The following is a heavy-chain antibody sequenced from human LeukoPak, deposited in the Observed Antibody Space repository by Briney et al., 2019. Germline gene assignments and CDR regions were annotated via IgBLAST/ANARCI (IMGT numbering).Heavy chain of an antibody. CDR1: GYSFTGSW. D-gene: IGHD1-26*01. CDR2: IYPGDSDT. J-gene: IGHJ4*02. V-gene: IGHV5-51*01. CDR3: ARFSVGGIYYPNY. Sequence: GESLKISCQGSGYSFTGSWIGWVRQMPGKGLEWMGIIYPGDSDTRYSPSFQGQVTISADKSISTAYLQWSSLKASDTAMYYCARFSVGGIYYPNYWGQGTLVSVSS.